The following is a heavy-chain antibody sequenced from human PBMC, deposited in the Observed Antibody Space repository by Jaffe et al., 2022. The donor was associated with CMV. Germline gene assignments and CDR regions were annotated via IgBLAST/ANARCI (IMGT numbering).Heavy chain of an antibody. CDR2: ISSSSSYI. CDR3: ARGYKEFYYYGMDV. D-gene: IGHD3-10*01. Sequence: EVQLVESGGGLVKPGGSLRLSCAASGFTFSSYSMNWVRQAPGKGLEWVSSISSSSSYIYYADSVKGRFTISRDNAKNSLYLQMNSLRAEDTAVYYCARGYKEFYYYGMDVWGQGTTVTVSS. CDR1: GFTFSSYS. J-gene: IGHJ6*02. V-gene: IGHV3-21*01.